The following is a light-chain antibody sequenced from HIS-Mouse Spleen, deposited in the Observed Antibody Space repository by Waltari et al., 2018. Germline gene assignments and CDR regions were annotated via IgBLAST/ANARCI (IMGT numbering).Light chain of an antibody. CDR3: QQYGSSQWT. CDR2: GAS. Sequence: EIVLTQSPGTLSLSPGERATLSCRASQSVSSSYLAWYQQNPGQAPRLLIYGASSKNTDIPDRFSGSGSETDFTLTISRLGPEDFAVYYCQQYGSSQWTFGQGTKVEIK. V-gene: IGKV3-20*01. CDR1: QSVSSSY. J-gene: IGKJ1*01.